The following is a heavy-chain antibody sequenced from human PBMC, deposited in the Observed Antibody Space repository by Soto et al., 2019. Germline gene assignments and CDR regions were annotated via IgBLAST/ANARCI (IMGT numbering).Heavy chain of an antibody. CDR3: ASVVVTRQKLGYYYYYGMDV. Sequence: SVKVSCKASGGTFSSYAISWVRQAPGQGLEWMGGIIPIFGTANYAQKFQGRVTITADESTSTAYMELSSLRSEDTAVYYCASVVVTRQKLGYYYYYGMDVWGQGTTVTVSS. CDR2: IIPIFGTA. CDR1: GGTFSSYA. V-gene: IGHV1-69*13. D-gene: IGHD6-13*01. J-gene: IGHJ6*02.